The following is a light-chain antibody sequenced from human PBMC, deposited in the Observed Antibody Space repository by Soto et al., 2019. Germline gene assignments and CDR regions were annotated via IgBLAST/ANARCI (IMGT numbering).Light chain of an antibody. Sequence: QSALTQPRSVSGSPGQSVTISCTGTSSDVGGYNYVSWYQQVPGKAPKLVIFEVIKRPSGVPERFSGPKSGNTASLTISGLQTDDEADYYCCSLAGRLLVFGGGTQLTVL. CDR3: CSLAGRLLV. CDR1: SSDVGGYNY. J-gene: IGLJ2*01. V-gene: IGLV2-11*01. CDR2: EVI.